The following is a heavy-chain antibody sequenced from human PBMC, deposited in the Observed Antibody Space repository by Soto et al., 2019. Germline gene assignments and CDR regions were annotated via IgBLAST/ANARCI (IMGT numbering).Heavy chain of an antibody. V-gene: IGHV2-5*02. Sequence: QITLKESGPPLVKPTQTLTLTCTFSGFSLSTSGVGVGWIRQPPGKALEWLALIYWDDDKRYSPSLKSRLTTXKXTXXTQVVLTMTNMDPVDTATYYCAHPPRDWFFDWFDPWGQGTLVTVSS. CDR3: AHPPRDWFFDWFDP. J-gene: IGHJ5*02. CDR1: GFSLSTSGVG. D-gene: IGHD3-9*01. CDR2: IYWDDDK.